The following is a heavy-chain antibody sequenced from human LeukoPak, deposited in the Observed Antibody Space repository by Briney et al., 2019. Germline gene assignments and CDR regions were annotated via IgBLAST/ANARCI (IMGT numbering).Heavy chain of an antibody. J-gene: IGHJ4*02. D-gene: IGHD5-18*01. Sequence: GASVKVSCKASGYTFTNYDINWVRQAAGQGLEWMGWMNPNSGNTNYAQKLQGRVTMTTDTSTSTAYMELRSLRSDDTAVYYCASGYRQAPTDYWGQGTLVTVSS. V-gene: IGHV1-18*01. CDR2: MNPNSGNT. CDR1: GYTFTNYD. CDR3: ASGYRQAPTDY.